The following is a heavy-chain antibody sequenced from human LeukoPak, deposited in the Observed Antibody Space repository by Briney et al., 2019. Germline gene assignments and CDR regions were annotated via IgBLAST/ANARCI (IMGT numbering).Heavy chain of an antibody. CDR1: GFTFSSYA. CDR3: AKVSRYTMVRGVLSGD. J-gene: IGHJ4*02. D-gene: IGHD3-10*01. V-gene: IGHV3-23*01. CDR2: ISGSGGST. Sequence: GGSLRLSCAASGFTFSSYAMSWVRQAPGKGLEWVSAISGSGGSTYYADSVKGRFTISRDNSKNTLYLQMNSLRAEDTAVYYCAKVSRYTMVRGVLSGDWGQGTLVTVSS.